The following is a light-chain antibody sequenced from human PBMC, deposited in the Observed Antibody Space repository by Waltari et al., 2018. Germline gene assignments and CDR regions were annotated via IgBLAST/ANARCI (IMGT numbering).Light chain of an antibody. V-gene: IGLV2-18*02. CDR3: SSYTNSRTLV. CDR2: EVS. Sequence: QSALTQPPSVSGSPGQSVTISCTGSSSDVGYHGRVSWYQQSPGRVPRLILYEVSHRPSGVLHRFSGSKSASTASLTISGLQAEDEPDYYCSSYTNSRTLVFGGGTRLTVL. CDR1: SSDVGYHGR. J-gene: IGLJ2*01.